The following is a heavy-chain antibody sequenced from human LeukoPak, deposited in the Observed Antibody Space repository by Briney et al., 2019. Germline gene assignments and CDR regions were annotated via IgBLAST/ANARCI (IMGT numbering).Heavy chain of an antibody. CDR2: IWPSGST. D-gene: IGHD4-17*01. Sequence: SETLSLTCSVSGGSISSGPYFWSWIRQSPGQGLEWIGYIWPSGSTNYNPSLKSRVTISVDTSKNQFSLKLSSVTAADTAVYYCARDTVRWYFDLWGRGTLVTVSS. CDR1: GGSISSGPYF. CDR3: ARDTVRWYFDL. J-gene: IGHJ2*01. V-gene: IGHV4-30-2*06.